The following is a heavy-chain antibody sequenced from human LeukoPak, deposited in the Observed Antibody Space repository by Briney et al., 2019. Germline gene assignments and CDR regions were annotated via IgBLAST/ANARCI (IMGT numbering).Heavy chain of an antibody. CDR1: GGSISSSNW. Sequence: SGTLSLTCAVSGGSISSSNWWSWVRQPPGKGLEWIGSIYYSGSTYYNPSLKSRVTISVDTSKNQFSLKLSSVTAADTAAYYCARDPTFKRSGWYSWGQGTLVTVSS. J-gene: IGHJ4*02. V-gene: IGHV4-4*02. CDR2: IYYSGST. D-gene: IGHD6-19*01. CDR3: ARDPTFKRSGWYS.